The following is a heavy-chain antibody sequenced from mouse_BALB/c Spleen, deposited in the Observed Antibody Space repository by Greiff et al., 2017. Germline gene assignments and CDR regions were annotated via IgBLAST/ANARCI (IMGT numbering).Heavy chain of an antibody. V-gene: IGHV1-63*02. CDR2: IYPGGGYT. D-gene: IGHD1-1*01. J-gene: IGHJ3*01. CDR1: GYTFTNYW. CDR3: AIYYGSSEGFAY. Sequence: QVQLKQSGAELVRPGTSVKISCKASGYTFTNYWLGWVKQRPGHGLEWIGDIYPGGGYTNYNEKFKGKATLTADTSSSTAYMQLSSLTSEDSAVYFCAIYYGSSEGFAYWGQGTLVTVSA.